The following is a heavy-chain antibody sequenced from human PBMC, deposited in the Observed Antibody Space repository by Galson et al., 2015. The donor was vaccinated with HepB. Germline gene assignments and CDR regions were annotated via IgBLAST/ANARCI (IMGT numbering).Heavy chain of an antibody. CDR2: IIISSSYI. V-gene: IGHV3-21*01. CDR3: ARDRGITMVPGVVRGFDI. D-gene: IGHD3-10*01. J-gene: IGHJ3*02. CDR1: GFTISSHH. Sequence: SLRLSCAAPGFTISSHHMNWIRQAPGKGLEWVSSIIISSSYIYYADSVKGRFTISRDNAKNSLYLQMNSLRAEDTAVFYCARDRGITMVPGVVRGFDIWGQGTMVTVSS.